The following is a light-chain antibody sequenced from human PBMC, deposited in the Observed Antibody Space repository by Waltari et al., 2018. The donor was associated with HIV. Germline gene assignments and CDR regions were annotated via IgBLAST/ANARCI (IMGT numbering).Light chain of an antibody. Sequence: QSALTQPPSVSGSPGPSVTISCTGTSSDVGGFNYVSWYQQHPGKAPKLMIYEVSKRPPGVPNRFSGSKSGNTASLTISGLQADDEADYHCCSYVGSHTLLFGGGTKLTVL. J-gene: IGLJ3*02. CDR3: CSYVGSHTLL. CDR2: EVS. CDR1: SSDVGGFNY. V-gene: IGLV2-11*01.